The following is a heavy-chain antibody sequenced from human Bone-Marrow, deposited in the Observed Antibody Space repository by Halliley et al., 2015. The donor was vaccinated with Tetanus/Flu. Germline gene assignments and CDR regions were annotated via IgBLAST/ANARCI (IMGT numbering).Heavy chain of an antibody. D-gene: IGHD6-6*01. V-gene: IGHV4-30-4*01. CDR2: IYSSGTT. J-gene: IGHJ4*02. Sequence: IGYIYSSGTTSSPPSLKGRLAISLDMSRNHFSLKLSSVTAADTAVYYCARASDYASSSRAFYWGQGTLVTVSS. CDR3: ARASDYASSSRAFY.